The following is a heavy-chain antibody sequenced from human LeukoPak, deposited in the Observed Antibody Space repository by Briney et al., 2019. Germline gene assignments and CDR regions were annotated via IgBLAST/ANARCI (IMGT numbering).Heavy chain of an antibody. V-gene: IGHV6-1*01. CDR2: TYYRSKWYN. J-gene: IGHJ4*02. D-gene: IGHD5-18*01. CDR3: ARADTSAFDY. CDR1: GDSVSSNSAA. Sequence: SQTLSLTCAISGDSVSSNSAAWNSIRQSPSRGLEWLGKTYYRSKWYNDYAVSVKGRITINPDTSKNQFSLQLNSVTPEDTAVYYCARADTSAFDYWGQGTLVTVSS.